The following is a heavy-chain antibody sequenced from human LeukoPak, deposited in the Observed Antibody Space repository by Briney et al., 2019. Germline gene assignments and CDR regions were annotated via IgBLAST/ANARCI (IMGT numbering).Heavy chain of an antibody. Sequence: SETLSLTCTVSGYSISSGYYWGWIREPPGKGLEWIGSFYHSGTTYYNPSLRSRVTISVDTSKNQFSLKLSSVTAGDTAVYYCARVILRGRFDPWGQGTLVTVSS. CDR1: GYSISSGYY. D-gene: IGHD2-21*01. V-gene: IGHV4-38-2*02. J-gene: IGHJ5*02. CDR3: ARVILRGRFDP. CDR2: FYHSGTT.